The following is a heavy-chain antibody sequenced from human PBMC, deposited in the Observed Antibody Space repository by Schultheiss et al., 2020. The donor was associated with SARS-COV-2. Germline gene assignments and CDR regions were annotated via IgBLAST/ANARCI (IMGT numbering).Heavy chain of an antibody. D-gene: IGHD2-8*02. V-gene: IGHV1-2*04. Sequence: ASVKVSCKASGYTFTGYYMHWVRQAPGQGLEWMGWINPNSGGTNYAQKFQGWVTMTRDTSISTAYMELSRLRSDDTAVYYCARGPPAQALVSGKYGMDVWGQGTTVTVSS. J-gene: IGHJ6*02. CDR3: ARGPPAQALVSGKYGMDV. CDR1: GYTFTGYY. CDR2: INPNSGGT.